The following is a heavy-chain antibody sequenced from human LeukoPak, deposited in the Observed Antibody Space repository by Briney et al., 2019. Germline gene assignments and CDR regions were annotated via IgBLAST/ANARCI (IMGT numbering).Heavy chain of an antibody. CDR2: INAVNGHT. D-gene: IGHD2-2*01. CDR3: ASGPSCYDCYSYGMDV. CDR1: GFTFTSFS. J-gene: IGHJ6*02. Sequence: GASVKVSSKASGFTFTSFSVHWLRQAPGQRLEWMGWINAVNGHTKSSQKFQGRVTITRDTSANTAYMELSSLKSEDTAVYFCASGPSCYDCYSYGMDVWGQGTTVTVSS. V-gene: IGHV1-3*01.